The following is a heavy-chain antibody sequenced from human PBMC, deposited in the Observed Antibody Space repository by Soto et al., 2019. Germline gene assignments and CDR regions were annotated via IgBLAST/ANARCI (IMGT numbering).Heavy chain of an antibody. D-gene: IGHD2-15*01. CDR1: GGTFSSYT. CDR3: ARSAGVVTGPTDY. J-gene: IGHJ4*02. V-gene: IGHV1-69*02. CDR2: IIPILGIA. Sequence: SVKVSCKASGGTFSSYTISWVRQAPGQGLEWMGRIIPILGIANYAQKFQGRVTITADKSTSTAYMELSSLRSEDTAVYYCARSAGVVTGPTDYCGQGTLVTVSS.